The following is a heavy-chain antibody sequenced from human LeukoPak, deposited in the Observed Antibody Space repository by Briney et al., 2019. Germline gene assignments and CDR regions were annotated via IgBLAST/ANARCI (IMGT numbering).Heavy chain of an antibody. CDR1: GFTFSSYW. CDR2: IISYGSST. J-gene: IGHJ4*02. CDR3: ATIAAAGEYFDY. Sequence: GGSLRLSCAASGFTFSSYWMYWVRQAPGKGLVWVSRIISYGSSTSYADSVKGRFTISRDNAKNTLYLQMNSLRPEDTAVYYCATIAAAGEYFDYWGQGTLVTVSS. D-gene: IGHD6-13*01. V-gene: IGHV3-74*01.